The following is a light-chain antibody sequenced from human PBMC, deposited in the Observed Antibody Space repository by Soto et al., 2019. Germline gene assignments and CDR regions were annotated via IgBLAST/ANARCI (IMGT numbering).Light chain of an antibody. CDR2: DVT. V-gene: IGLV2-11*01. CDR3: CSYAGRDTVLI. Sequence: QSALTQPRSVSGSHGQSVTISCTGTSSDVGGYNYVSWYQQHPDKAPKVVIFDVTKRPSGVPDRFSGSKSGNTASLTISGLQADDEADYYCCSYAGRDTVLIFGGGTKVTVL. CDR1: SSDVGGYNY. J-gene: IGLJ2*01.